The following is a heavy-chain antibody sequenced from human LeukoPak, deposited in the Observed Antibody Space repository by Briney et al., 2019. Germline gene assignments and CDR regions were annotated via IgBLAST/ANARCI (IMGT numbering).Heavy chain of an antibody. CDR3: ARILWGSSASNWFDP. J-gene: IGHJ5*02. CDR2: IKEHGSEK. D-gene: IGHD6-25*01. V-gene: IGHV3-7*01. Sequence: PGGSLRLSCAASGFTFSSYWMTWVRQAPGKGLERVASIKEHGSEKYFVDSVKGRFTISRDDAKNSVYLQMDSLTAEDTAVYCCARILWGSSASNWFDPWGQGTQVTVST. CDR1: GFTFSSYW.